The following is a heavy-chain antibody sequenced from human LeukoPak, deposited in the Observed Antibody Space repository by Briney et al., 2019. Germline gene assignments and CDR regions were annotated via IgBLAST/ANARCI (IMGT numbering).Heavy chain of an antibody. Sequence: PGGSLRLSCAASGFTFNNYAMSWVRQAAGKGLEWVSTISSSGANTYYADSVKGRFTISRDNSKNTLYLQMNSLRAEDTAVYYCAKGGEYQLPGDYWGQGTLVTVSS. J-gene: IGHJ4*02. D-gene: IGHD2-2*01. CDR2: ISSSGANT. CDR3: AKGGEYQLPGDY. V-gene: IGHV3-23*01. CDR1: GFTFNNYA.